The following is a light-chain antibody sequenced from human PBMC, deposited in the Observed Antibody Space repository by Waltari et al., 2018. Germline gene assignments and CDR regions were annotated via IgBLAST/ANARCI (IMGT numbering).Light chain of an antibody. CDR3: CSYAASSTWV. J-gene: IGLJ3*02. CDR2: EVA. CDR1: SSDVGNYNL. V-gene: IGLV2-23*02. Sequence: QSALTQPASVSGSPGQSITISCTGTSSDVGNYNLVSWYQQHPGKAPKLMIYEVAKRPSGVSNRLSGSKSGNTASLTIAGLQAEDEADYYCCSYAASSTWVFGGGTKLTVL.